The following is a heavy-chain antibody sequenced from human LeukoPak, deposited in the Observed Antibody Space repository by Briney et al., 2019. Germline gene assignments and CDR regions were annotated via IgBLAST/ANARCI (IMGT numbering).Heavy chain of an antibody. CDR1: GFTVSNNY. D-gene: IGHD1-1*01. CDR2: IYGDGTT. V-gene: IGHV3-66*01. Sequence: GGSLRLSCAASGFTVSNNYMTWVRQAAGKGLEWVSVIYGDGTTHYADSVKGRFIISRDNSKNTLDLQMHSLRVEDTAVYYCGKGGAPRSRYVPWWFDPWGQGTLVTVSS. J-gene: IGHJ5*02. CDR3: GKGGAPRSRYVPWWFDP.